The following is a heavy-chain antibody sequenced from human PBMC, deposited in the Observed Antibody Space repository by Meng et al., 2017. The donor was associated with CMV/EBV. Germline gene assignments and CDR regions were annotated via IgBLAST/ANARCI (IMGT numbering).Heavy chain of an antibody. CDR2: IYYSGST. D-gene: IGHD4-17*01. CDR1: GGSISSSSYY. V-gene: IGHV4-39*07. J-gene: IGHJ4*02. Sequence: SETLSLTCTVSGGSISSSSYYWGWIRQPPGKGLEWIGSIYYSGSTYYNPSLKSRVTISVDTSKNQFSLKLSSVTAADTAVYYCARDGPYGDPLHYWGQGTLVTVSS. CDR3: ARDGPYGDPLHY.